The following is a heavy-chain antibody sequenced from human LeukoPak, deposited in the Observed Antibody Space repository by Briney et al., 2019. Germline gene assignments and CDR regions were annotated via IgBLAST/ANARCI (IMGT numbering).Heavy chain of an antibody. Sequence: PGGSLRLSCAASGFPFSSYAMSWVRQAPGRGLEWVSAIDGGGYTTYYADSVKGRFTISRDNSKNTVYLQMNSLRAEDTAVYYCARASTTTTIFDSWGQGALVTVSS. CDR3: ARASTTTTIFDS. D-gene: IGHD5/OR15-5a*01. CDR1: GFPFSSYA. V-gene: IGHV3-23*01. CDR2: IDGGGYTT. J-gene: IGHJ4*02.